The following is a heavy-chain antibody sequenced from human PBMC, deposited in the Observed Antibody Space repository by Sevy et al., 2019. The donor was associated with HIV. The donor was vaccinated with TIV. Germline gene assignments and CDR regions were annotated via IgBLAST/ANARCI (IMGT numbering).Heavy chain of an antibody. CDR2: IYTSGST. D-gene: IGHD2-21*02. Sequence: SEALSLTCTVSGGSISSYYWSWIRQPAGKGLEWIGRIYTSGSTNYNPSLKSRVTMSLDTSKNQLSLRLSAVTAADTAGYYRARVGLMTWFDPWGQGTLVTVSS. CDR1: GGSISSYY. J-gene: IGHJ5*02. CDR3: ARVGLMTWFDP. V-gene: IGHV4-4*07.